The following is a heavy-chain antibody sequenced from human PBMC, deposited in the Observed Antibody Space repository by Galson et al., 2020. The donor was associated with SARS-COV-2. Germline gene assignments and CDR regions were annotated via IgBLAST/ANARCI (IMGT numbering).Heavy chain of an antibody. D-gene: IGHD3-3*01. CDR2: IRSKAYGGTT. V-gene: IGHV3-49*03. Sequence: GGSLRLSCTASGFTFGDYAMSWFRQAPGKGLEWVGFIRSKAYGGTTEYAASVKGRFTISRDDSKSIAYLQMNSLKTEDTAVYYCSRDDFWSGYYRDWGQGTLVTVSS. CDR3: SRDDFWSGYYRD. CDR1: GFTFGDYA. J-gene: IGHJ4*02.